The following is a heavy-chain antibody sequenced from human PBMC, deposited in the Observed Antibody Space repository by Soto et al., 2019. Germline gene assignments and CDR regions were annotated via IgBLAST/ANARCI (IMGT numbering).Heavy chain of an antibody. Sequence: GESLKISCKGSGYRFTSYWIGCVRPMAGKGLEWMGIIYPGDSDTRYSPSFQGQVTISADKSISTAYLQWSSLKASDTAMYYCARHDGRGAQYYYGMDVWGQGTTVTVSS. CDR3: ARHDGRGAQYYYGMDV. CDR1: GYRFTSYW. J-gene: IGHJ6*02. V-gene: IGHV5-51*01. CDR2: IYPGDSDT. D-gene: IGHD1-26*01.